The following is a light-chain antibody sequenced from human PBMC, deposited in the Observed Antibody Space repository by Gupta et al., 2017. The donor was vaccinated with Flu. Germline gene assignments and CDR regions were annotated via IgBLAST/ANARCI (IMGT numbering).Light chain of an antibody. J-gene: IGKJ4*02. CDR3: MQALQTPS. V-gene: IGKV2-28*01. Sequence: EIVMTQSPLSLPVTPGEPASISCRSSQSLLHSNGYNYLDWYLQKPGQSPRLLIYLGSNRASGVPDRFSGSGSGTDFTLNISRVEAEDVGVYYCMQALQTPSFGGGTTVEMK. CDR1: QSLLHSNGYNY. CDR2: LGS.